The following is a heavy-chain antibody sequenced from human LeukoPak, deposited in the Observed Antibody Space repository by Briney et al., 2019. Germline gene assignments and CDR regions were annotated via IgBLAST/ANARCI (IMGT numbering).Heavy chain of an antibody. CDR3: ASDREYYYGSGSFDY. V-gene: IGHV3-7*04. Sequence: GGSLRLSCAASGFTFSSYWMSWVRQAPGKGLEWVANIKQDGSEKYYVDSVKGRFTISRDNAKNSLYLQMHSLRAEDTAVYYCASDREYYYGSGSFDYWGQGTLVTISS. J-gene: IGHJ4*02. CDR1: GFTFSSYW. CDR2: IKQDGSEK. D-gene: IGHD3-10*01.